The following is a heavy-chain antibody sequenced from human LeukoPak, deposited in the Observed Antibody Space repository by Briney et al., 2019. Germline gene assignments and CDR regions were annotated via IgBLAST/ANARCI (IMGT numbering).Heavy chain of an antibody. CDR2: INPNSGGT. D-gene: IGHD6-19*01. CDR1: GYTFTGYY. CDR3: ARGSAAAVAGLFTY. Sequence: ASVKVSCKASGYTFTGYYMHWVRRAPGQGLEWMGWINPNSGGTTYAQKFQGRVTMTRDTSINTAYMELSSLRSDDTAVYYCARGSAAAVAGLFTYWGQGTLVTVSS. J-gene: IGHJ4*02. V-gene: IGHV1-2*02.